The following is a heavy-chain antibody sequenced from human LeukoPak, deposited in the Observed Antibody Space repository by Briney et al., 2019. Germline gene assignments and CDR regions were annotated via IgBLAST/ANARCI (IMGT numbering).Heavy chain of an antibody. Sequence: SETLSLTCTVSGYSISSGYYWGWIRQPPGKGLEWIGYIYYSGSTNYNPSLKSRVTISVDTSKNQFSLKLSSVTAADTAVYYCARRGEEEVPFDYWGQGTLVTVSS. CDR3: ARRGEEEVPFDY. V-gene: IGHV4-38-2*02. CDR2: IYYSGST. J-gene: IGHJ4*02. D-gene: IGHD3-16*01. CDR1: GYSISSGYY.